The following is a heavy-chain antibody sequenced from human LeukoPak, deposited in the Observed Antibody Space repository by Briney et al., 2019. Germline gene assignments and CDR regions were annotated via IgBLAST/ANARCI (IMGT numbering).Heavy chain of an antibody. D-gene: IGHD6-13*01. J-gene: IGHJ4*02. V-gene: IGHV1-69*06. CDR3: ARVVAAAGGGDYFDY. CDR2: IIPIFGTA. CDR1: GGTFSSYA. Sequence: EASVKVSCKAPGGTFSSYAISWVRQAPGQGLEWMGGIIPIFGTANYAQKFQGRVTITADKSTSTAYMELSSLRSEDTAVYYCARVVAAAGGGDYFDYWGQGTLVTVSS.